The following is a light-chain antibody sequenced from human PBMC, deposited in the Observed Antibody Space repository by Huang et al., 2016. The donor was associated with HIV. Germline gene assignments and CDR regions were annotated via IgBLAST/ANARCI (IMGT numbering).Light chain of an antibody. CDR2: GAS. CDR3: QQYNNWPRT. J-gene: IGKJ3*01. Sequence: EIVMTQSPATLSVSPGERATLSCRASQSVTGNLAWYQQKPGQAPRLLIYGASTRATGNAARFNASGSGTEFTLTINSLQSEDFAVYYCQQYNNWPRTFGPGTKVDAK. V-gene: IGKV3-15*01. CDR1: QSVTGN.